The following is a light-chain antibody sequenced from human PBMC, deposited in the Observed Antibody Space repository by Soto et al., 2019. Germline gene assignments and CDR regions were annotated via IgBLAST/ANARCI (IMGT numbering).Light chain of an antibody. CDR2: GAS. Sequence: EIQMTQSPSSLSASVGDRVTINCRASQGISNYLAWYQQKPGKVPKLLIYGASTLQSGVPSRLSGSGSGTDVTLIINSLQPEDVATYYCQKYDSAPWTFGQGTKVEI. J-gene: IGKJ1*01. V-gene: IGKV1-27*01. CDR1: QGISNY. CDR3: QKYDSAPWT.